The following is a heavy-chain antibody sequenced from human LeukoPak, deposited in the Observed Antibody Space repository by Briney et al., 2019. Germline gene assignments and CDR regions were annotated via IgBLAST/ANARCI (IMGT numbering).Heavy chain of an antibody. V-gene: IGHV4-39*01. D-gene: IGHD3-22*01. CDR3: AGSDMGPKLSYYHRNVFDY. Sequence: EPSETLSLTCTVSGGSISSSSYYWGWICQPPGKGLEWIGSIYYSGSTYYNPSLKSRVTISVDTSKNQFSLKLSSVTAADTAVYYCAGSDMGPKLSYYHRNVFDYWGQGTLVTVSS. CDR2: IYYSGST. CDR1: GGSISSSSYY. J-gene: IGHJ4*02.